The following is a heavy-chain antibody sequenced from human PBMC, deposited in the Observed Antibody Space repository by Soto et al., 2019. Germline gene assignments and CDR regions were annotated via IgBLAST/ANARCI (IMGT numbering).Heavy chain of an antibody. V-gene: IGHV4-31*03. Sequence: SETLSLTCTVSGGSISSGGYYWSWIRQHPGKGLEWIGYIYYSGSTYYNPSLKSRVTISVDTSKNQFSLKLSSVTAADTAVYYCARFGGVVTAIDAFDICGQGTMVPV. CDR3: ARFGGVVTAIDAFDI. D-gene: IGHD2-21*02. J-gene: IGHJ3*02. CDR2: IYYSGST. CDR1: GGSISSGGYY.